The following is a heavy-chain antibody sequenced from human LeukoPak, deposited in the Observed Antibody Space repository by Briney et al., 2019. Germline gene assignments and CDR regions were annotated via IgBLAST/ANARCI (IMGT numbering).Heavy chain of an antibody. Sequence: GASVKVSCKVSGYTLTELSMHWVRQAPGKGLEWMGGFDPEDGETIYAQKSQGRVTMTGDTSTDTAYMELSSLRSEDTAVYYCATGVFREYYDSLTGNRWGQGTLVTVSS. CDR2: FDPEDGET. D-gene: IGHD3-9*01. J-gene: IGHJ5*02. CDR3: ATGVFREYYDSLTGNR. V-gene: IGHV1-24*01. CDR1: GYTLTELS.